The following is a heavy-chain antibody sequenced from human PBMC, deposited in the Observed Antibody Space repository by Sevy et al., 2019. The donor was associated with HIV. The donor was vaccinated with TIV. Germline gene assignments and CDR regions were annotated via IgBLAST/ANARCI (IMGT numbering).Heavy chain of an antibody. V-gene: IGHV3-33*06. CDR3: AKGGPNSGYDYYFDY. Sequence: GGSLRLSCAESGFTFSNYAMHWVRQAPGKGLAWVALIWYDGSKIFYADSVKGRFTISRDNSESTLYLQMNSLRAEDTALYHCAKGGPNSGYDYYFDYWGQGTLVTVSS. J-gene: IGHJ4*02. CDR1: GFTFSNYA. D-gene: IGHD5-12*01. CDR2: IWYDGSKI.